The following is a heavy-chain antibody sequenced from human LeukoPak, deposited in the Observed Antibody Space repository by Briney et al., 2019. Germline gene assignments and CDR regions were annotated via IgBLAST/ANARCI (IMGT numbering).Heavy chain of an antibody. V-gene: IGHV3-72*01. D-gene: IGHD5-12*01. Sequence: GGSLRLSCAASGFTLSDHYIDWVRQAPGKGLEWVGRSGNKADSYTTEYAASVNGRFSISRDGSKNSLYLQMNSLKSEDTAVYYCSRGYSGVSVYAFDIWGPGTVVTVSS. CDR2: SGNKADSYTT. CDR3: SRGYSGVSVYAFDI. J-gene: IGHJ3*02. CDR1: GFTLSDHY.